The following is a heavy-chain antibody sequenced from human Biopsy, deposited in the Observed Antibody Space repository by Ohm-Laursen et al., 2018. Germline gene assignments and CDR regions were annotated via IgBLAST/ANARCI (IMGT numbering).Heavy chain of an antibody. D-gene: IGHD3-10*01. CDR2: IWYDGFNR. CDR3: ATSTMVRSSGHASDI. CDR1: GFTFSSYG. J-gene: IGHJ3*02. V-gene: IGHV3-33*01. Sequence: SLRLSCSASGFTFSSYGMHWVRQAPGKGLEWVAFIWYDGFNRYYADSVKGRFTISRDNSKNTLDLQMNSLRAEDTAVYYCATSTMVRSSGHASDIWGQGTVVTVS.